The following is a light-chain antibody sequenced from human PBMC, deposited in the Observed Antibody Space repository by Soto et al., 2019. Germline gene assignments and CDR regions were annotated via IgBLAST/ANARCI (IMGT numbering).Light chain of an antibody. CDR2: GAS. CDR1: QTVGTN. J-gene: IGKJ5*01. Sequence: MTQSPASLSVSPGERATLSCRANQTVGTNLAWYQQRPGQTPRLLIYGASTRATGIPARFSGSGSGTEFTLTISSLQSEDFAVYYCQQYNNWPITFGQGTRLE. V-gene: IGKV3-15*01. CDR3: QQYNNWPIT.